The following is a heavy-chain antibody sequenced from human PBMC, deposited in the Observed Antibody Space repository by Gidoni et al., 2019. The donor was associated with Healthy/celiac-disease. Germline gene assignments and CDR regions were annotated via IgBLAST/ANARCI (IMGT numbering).Heavy chain of an antibody. V-gene: IGHV4-34*01. CDR1: GGSFSGYY. J-gene: IGHJ3*02. CDR3: AREGAGGSYFPDAFDI. D-gene: IGHD1-26*01. CDR2: INHSGST. Sequence: QVQLQQWGAGLLKPSETLSLTCAVYGGSFSGYYWSWIRQPPGKGLVWIGEINHSGSTNYNPSLKSRVTISVDTSKNQFSLKLSSVTAADTAVYYCAREGAGGSYFPDAFDIWGQGTMVTVSS.